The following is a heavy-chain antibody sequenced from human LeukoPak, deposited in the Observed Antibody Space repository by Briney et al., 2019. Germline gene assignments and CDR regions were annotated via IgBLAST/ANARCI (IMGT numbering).Heavy chain of an antibody. V-gene: IGHV4-59*01. Sequence: KPSETLSLTCTVSGGSISSYYWSWIRQPPGKGLEWIGYIYYSGSTNYIPSLKSRVTISVDTSKNQFSLKLSSVTAADTAVYYCARAVADTPRGDAFDIWGQGTMVTVSP. D-gene: IGHD6-19*01. CDR1: GGSISSYY. J-gene: IGHJ3*02. CDR3: ARAVADTPRGDAFDI. CDR2: IYYSGST.